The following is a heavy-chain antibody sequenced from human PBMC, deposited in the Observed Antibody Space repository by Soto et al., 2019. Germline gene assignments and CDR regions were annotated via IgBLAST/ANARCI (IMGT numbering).Heavy chain of an antibody. CDR1: GFTFSCCA. CDR2: ISSDGSSK. Sequence: QVQLVESGGGVVQPGRSLRLSCTASGFTFSCCAMHWVRQAPGKGLEGVAVISSDGSSKFYADSVKGRFTISRDNSKNTLYLQMNSLRAEDTAVYYCAREDSTWGYWGQGTLVTVSS. V-gene: IGHV3-30-3*01. CDR3: AREDSTWGY. D-gene: IGHD6-13*01. J-gene: IGHJ1*01.